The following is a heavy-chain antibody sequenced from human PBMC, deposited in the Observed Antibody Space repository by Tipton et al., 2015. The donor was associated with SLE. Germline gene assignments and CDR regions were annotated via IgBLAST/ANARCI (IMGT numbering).Heavy chain of an antibody. D-gene: IGHD2-2*01. V-gene: IGHV4-34*01. CDR3: ARWIRCTSCPYWYFDL. CDR2: INHSGST. J-gene: IGHJ2*01. Sequence: LRLSCAVYGGSFSGYYWSWIRQPPGKGLEWIGEINHSGSTNYNPSLKSRVTISVDTSKNQFSLKLNSVTAADTAVYYCARWIRCTSCPYWYFDLWGRGTLVTVSS. CDR1: GGSFSGYY.